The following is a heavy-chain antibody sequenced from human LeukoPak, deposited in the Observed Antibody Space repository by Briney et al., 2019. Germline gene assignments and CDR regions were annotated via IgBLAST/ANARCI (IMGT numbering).Heavy chain of an antibody. CDR3: ARVGYCNTVTCYGWFDP. D-gene: IGHD2-2*01. CDR2: VYHSGST. V-gene: IGHV4-38-2*02. Sequence: PSETLSLTCTVSSYSISSGYYWGWIRQPPGKGLEWIASVYHSGSTYYNPSLKSRVTTSVDTSKNQFSLELTSVTDADTALYYCARVGYCNTVTCYGWFDPWGQGILVTVSS. J-gene: IGHJ5*02. CDR1: SYSISSGYY.